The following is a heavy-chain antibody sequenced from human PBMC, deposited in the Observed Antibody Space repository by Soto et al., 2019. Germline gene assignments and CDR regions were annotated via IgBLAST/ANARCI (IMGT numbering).Heavy chain of an antibody. D-gene: IGHD3-22*01. CDR1: GYTFTSYG. J-gene: IGHJ4*02. CDR2: ISAYNGNT. V-gene: IGHV1-18*01. Sequence: ASVKVSCKASGYTFTSYGISWVRQAPGQGLEWMGWISAYNGNTNYAQKLQGRVTMTTDTSTSTAYMELRSLRSDDTAVYYCARDRTTLYYYDSSGYYNRFDYWGQGTPVTVSS. CDR3: ARDRTTLYYYDSSGYYNRFDY.